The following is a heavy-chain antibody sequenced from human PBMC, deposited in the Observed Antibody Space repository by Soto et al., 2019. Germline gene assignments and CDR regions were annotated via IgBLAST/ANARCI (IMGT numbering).Heavy chain of an antibody. CDR1: GGSFSGYY. CDR2: INHSGST. V-gene: IGHV4-34*01. Sequence: SETLSLTCAVYGGSFSGYYWSWIRQPPGKGLEWIGEINHSGSTNYNPSLKSRVTISVDTSKNQFSLKLSSVTAADTAVYYWARGLFTIFGVVITPKYTGSAPGGKGTLVTVSP. D-gene: IGHD3-3*01. J-gene: IGHJ5*02. CDR3: ARGLFTIFGVVITPKYTGSAP.